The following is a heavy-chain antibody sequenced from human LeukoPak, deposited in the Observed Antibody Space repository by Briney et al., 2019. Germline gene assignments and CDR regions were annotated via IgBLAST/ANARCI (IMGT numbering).Heavy chain of an antibody. V-gene: IGHV3-23*01. CDR1: GFSFSSYS. CDR2: ISGSGGST. D-gene: IGHD6-6*01. J-gene: IGHJ6*03. CDR3: AKSYSSSCLAKGVDYYYYMDV. Sequence: GGSLRLSCVTSGFSFSSYSMNWVRQAPGKGLEWVSAISGSGGSTYYADSVKGRFTISRDNSKNTLYLQMNSLRAEDTAVYYCAKSYSSSCLAKGVDYYYYMDVWGKGTTVTVSS.